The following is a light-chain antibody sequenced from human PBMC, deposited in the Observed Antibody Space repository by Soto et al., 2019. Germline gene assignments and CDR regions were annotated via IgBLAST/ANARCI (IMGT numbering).Light chain of an antibody. V-gene: IGLV1-40*01. J-gene: IGLJ1*01. CDR3: QSYDSSLSGLV. CDR2: GNS. CDR1: SSNIGAGYD. Sequence: QPVLTQPPSVSGAPGQRVTTSCTGSSSNIGAGYDVHWYQQLPGTAPKLLIYGNSNRPSGVPDRFSGSKSGTSASLAITGLQAEDEADYYCQSYDSSLSGLVFGTGTKLTVL.